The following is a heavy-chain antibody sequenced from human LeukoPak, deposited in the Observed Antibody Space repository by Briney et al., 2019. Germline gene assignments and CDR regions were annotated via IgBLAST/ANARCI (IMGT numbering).Heavy chain of an antibody. J-gene: IGHJ6*02. CDR1: GFTFSSYG. V-gene: IGHV3-33*01. D-gene: IGHD1-14*01. Sequence: PGGSLRLSCAASGFTFSSYGMHWVRQAPGKGLEWVAVIWYDGSNKYYADSVKGRFAISRDNSKNTLYLQMNSLRAEDTAVYYCARDDPPEEFECYYYGMDVWGQGTTVTVSS. CDR3: ARDDPPEEFECYYYGMDV. CDR2: IWYDGSNK.